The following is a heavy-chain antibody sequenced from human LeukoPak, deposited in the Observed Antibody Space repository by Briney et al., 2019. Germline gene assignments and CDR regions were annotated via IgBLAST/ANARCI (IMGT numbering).Heavy chain of an antibody. CDR3: AKDRIILGGGVPFDY. D-gene: IGHD3-16*01. J-gene: IGHJ4*02. Sequence: GRSLRLSCAVSGFTFSSYGMYWVRQAPGKGLEWVSAIRGSGGSTYYADSVKGRFTISRDNSKNTLYLQMNSLRAEDTAVYYCAKDRIILGGGVPFDYWGQGTLVTVSS. V-gene: IGHV3-23*01. CDR2: IRGSGGST. CDR1: GFTFSSYG.